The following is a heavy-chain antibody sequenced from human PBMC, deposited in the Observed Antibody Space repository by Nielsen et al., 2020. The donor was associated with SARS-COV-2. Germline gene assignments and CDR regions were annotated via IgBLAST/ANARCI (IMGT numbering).Heavy chain of an antibody. Sequence: GESLKISCAASGFTFSSYGMHWVRQAPGKGLEWVAVISYDGSNKYYADSVKGRFTISRDNSKNTLYLQMNSLRAEDTAVYYCAKDSRPVPAAENYGMDVWGQGTLVIVSS. CDR1: GFTFSSYG. J-gene: IGHJ6*02. V-gene: IGHV3-30*18. CDR2: ISYDGSNK. D-gene: IGHD2-2*01. CDR3: AKDSRPVPAAENYGMDV.